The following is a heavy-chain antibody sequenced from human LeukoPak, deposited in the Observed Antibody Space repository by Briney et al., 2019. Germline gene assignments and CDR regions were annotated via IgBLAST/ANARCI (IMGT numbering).Heavy chain of an antibody. CDR1: GFTFSSYG. Sequence: GGSLRLSCAASGFTFSSYGMHWVRQAPGKGLEWVAVISYDGSSKYYADSVKGRFTIYRDNSKNTLYLQMNSLRAEDTAVYYCAKDLIAAAGSYNWFDPWGQGTLVTVSS. CDR3: AKDLIAAAGSYNWFDP. V-gene: IGHV3-30*18. J-gene: IGHJ5*02. D-gene: IGHD6-13*01. CDR2: ISYDGSSK.